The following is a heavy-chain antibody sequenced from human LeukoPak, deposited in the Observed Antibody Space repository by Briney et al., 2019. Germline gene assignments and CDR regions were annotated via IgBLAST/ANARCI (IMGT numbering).Heavy chain of an antibody. CDR2: ISGSGGST. J-gene: IGHJ6*02. CDR1: GFTFSSYA. Sequence: PGGSLRLSCAASGFTFSSYAMSWVRQAPGKGLEWVSAISGSGGSTYYADSVKGRFTISRDNSKNTLYLQMNSLGAEDTAVYYCAKDLPCSSTSCYSDDYYYGMDVWGQGTTVTVSS. V-gene: IGHV3-23*01. CDR3: AKDLPCSSTSCYSDDYYYGMDV. D-gene: IGHD2-2*01.